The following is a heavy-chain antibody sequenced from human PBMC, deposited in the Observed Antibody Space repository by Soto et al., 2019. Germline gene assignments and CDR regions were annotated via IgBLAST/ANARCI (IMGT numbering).Heavy chain of an antibody. CDR3: AKVMAAAGYDS. D-gene: IGHD3-16*01. V-gene: IGHV1-69*13. CDR2: IIPVFGTV. CDR1: GGTFGNSA. J-gene: IGHJ4*02. Sequence: SVKVSCKASGGTFGNSAISWVRQDPGQGLEWMGGIIPVFGTVNYAQKFEGRVTITADQSTSTVFMEMSRLTSEDTAVYYCAKVMAAAGYDSWGQGTLVTVSS.